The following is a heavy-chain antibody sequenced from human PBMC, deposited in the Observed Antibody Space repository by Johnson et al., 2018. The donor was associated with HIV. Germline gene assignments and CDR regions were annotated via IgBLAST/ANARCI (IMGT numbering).Heavy chain of an antibody. CDR1: GFTFSSYA. CDR3: ARSYYDFWSGYFRALGDAFDI. V-gene: IGHV3-30*04. CDR2: ISYDGSNK. J-gene: IGHJ3*02. D-gene: IGHD3-3*01. Sequence: QVQLVESGGGVVQPGRSLRLSCAASGFTFSSYAMHWVRQAPGKGLEWVAVISYDGSNKYYADSVKGRFTISRDNSKNTLYLQRNSLRAEDTAVYYCARSYYDFWSGYFRALGDAFDIWGQGTMVTVSS.